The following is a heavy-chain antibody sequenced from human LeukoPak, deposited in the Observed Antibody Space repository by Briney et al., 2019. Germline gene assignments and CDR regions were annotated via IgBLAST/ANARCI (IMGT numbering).Heavy chain of an antibody. CDR1: GFTFGDYA. CDR2: IRSKAYGGTT. D-gene: IGHD3-16*02. V-gene: IGHV3-49*03. CDR3: TRAPSMITFGGVIVPFDY. Sequence: GGSLRLSCTASGFTFGDYAMSWFRQAPGKGLEWVGFIRSKAYGGTTEYAASVKGRFTISRDDSKSIAYLQMNSLKTEDTAVYYCTRAPSMITFGGVIVPFDYWGQGTLVTVSS. J-gene: IGHJ4*02.